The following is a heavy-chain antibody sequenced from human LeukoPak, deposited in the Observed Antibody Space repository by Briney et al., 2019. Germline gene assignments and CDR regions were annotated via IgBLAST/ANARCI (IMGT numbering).Heavy chain of an antibody. V-gene: IGHV3-48*03. Sequence: GGSLRLSCAASGFTFSSYEMNWVRQAPGKGLEWVSYISSSAHTIYYADSVKGRFTISRDNAKNSLYLQMYSLRAEDTAVYYCARDLGYFIDFWGQGTLVTVSS. CDR3: ARDLGYFIDF. J-gene: IGHJ4*02. D-gene: IGHD2-15*01. CDR1: GFTFSSYE. CDR2: ISSSAHTI.